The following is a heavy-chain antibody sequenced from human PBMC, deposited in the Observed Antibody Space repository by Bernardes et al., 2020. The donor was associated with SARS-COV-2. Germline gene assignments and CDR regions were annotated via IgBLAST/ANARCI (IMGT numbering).Heavy chain of an antibody. J-gene: IGHJ4*02. Sequence: GGSLRLSCAASGFTFSPYGMNWVRQAPGKGLEWVSYISGSGNTIYYADSVKGRFTISRDNAKNSLYLQMNGLRADDTAVYYCSRGFERGMITVDFDYWGQGTLVTVSS. CDR1: GFTFSPYG. CDR2: ISGSGNTI. V-gene: IGHV3-48*01. D-gene: IGHD3-16*01. CDR3: SRGFERGMITVDFDY.